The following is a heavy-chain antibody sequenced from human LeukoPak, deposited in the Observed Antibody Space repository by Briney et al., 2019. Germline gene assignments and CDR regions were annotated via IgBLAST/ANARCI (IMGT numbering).Heavy chain of an antibody. CDR2: IYYSGST. J-gene: IGHJ3*02. Sequence: SETLSLTCTVSGGSNSSGGYYWSWIRQHPGKGLEWIGYIYYSGSTYYNPSLKSRVTISVDTSKNQFSLKLSSVTAADTAVYYCASAERNAFDIWGQGTMVTVSS. V-gene: IGHV4-31*03. CDR1: GGSNSSGGYY. CDR3: ASAERNAFDI.